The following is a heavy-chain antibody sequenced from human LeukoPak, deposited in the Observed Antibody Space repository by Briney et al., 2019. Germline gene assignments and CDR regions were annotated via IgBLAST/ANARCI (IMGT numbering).Heavy chain of an antibody. J-gene: IGHJ4*02. V-gene: IGHV3-9*01. Sequence: GGSLRLSCAASGFTFDDYAMHWVRQAPGKGLEWVSGISWNSGSIGYADSVKGRFTISRDNAKNTLYLQMNSLRAEDTAVYYCARSLGYCSGGSCYGLVVLLPEFDYWGQGTLVTVSS. D-gene: IGHD2-15*01. CDR1: GFTFDDYA. CDR3: ARSLGYCSGGSCYGLVVLLPEFDY. CDR2: ISWNSGSI.